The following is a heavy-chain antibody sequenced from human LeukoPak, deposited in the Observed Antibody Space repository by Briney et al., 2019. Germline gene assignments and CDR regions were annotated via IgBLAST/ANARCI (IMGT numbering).Heavy chain of an antibody. CDR3: ARCGAAVTTHFSH. D-gene: IGHD4-17*01. J-gene: IGHJ4*02. Sequence: GASVQVSCKASGYSFSIYGITWARQAPGQGLEYLGWISASDGTTNYAQKVQDRVTMTTDTSTSTAYLELRSLRSEDTAVYHCARCGAAVTTHFSHWGQGTLVTVSS. V-gene: IGHV1-18*01. CDR1: GYSFSIYG. CDR2: ISASDGTT.